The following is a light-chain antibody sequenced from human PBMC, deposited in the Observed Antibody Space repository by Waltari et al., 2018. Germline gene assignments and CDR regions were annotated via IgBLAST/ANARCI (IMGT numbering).Light chain of an antibody. CDR1: QSVLYSSNNKNY. Sequence: DIVMTQYPDSLAVSLGERATINCKSSQSVLYSSNNKNYLAWYQLKPGQPPKLLIYWASTRESGVPDRFSGSGSGTDFTLTISSLQAEDVAVYYCQQYYSTPTFGQGTKVEIK. J-gene: IGKJ1*01. V-gene: IGKV4-1*01. CDR2: WAS. CDR3: QQYYSTPT.